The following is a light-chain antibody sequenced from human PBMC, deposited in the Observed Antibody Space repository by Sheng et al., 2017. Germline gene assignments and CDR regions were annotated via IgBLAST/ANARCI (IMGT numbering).Light chain of an antibody. J-gene: IGLJ1*01. CDR3: SSYTWSTAPYV. V-gene: IGLV2-14*01. CDR1: SSDVGGYNY. Sequence: QSALTQPASVSGSPGQSITISCTGTSSDVGGYNYVSWYQQHPGKAPKLMIYDVSNRPSGVSSRFSASKSGNTASLTISGLQPEDEADYYCSSYTWSTAPYVFGTGTKVTVL. CDR2: DVS.